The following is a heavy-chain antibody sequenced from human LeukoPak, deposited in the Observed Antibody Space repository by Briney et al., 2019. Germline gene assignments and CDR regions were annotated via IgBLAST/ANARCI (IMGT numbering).Heavy chain of an antibody. Sequence: GASGKVSCKASGYTFTSYDINWVRQATGQGLEWMGWMNPNSGNTGYAQKFQGRVTMTRNTSISTAYMELSSLRSEDTAVYYCARGRYCSGGSCYYLTEYFQHWGQGTLVTVSS. CDR3: ARGRYCSGGSCYYLTEYFQH. V-gene: IGHV1-8*01. CDR1: GYTFTSYD. D-gene: IGHD2-15*01. J-gene: IGHJ1*01. CDR2: MNPNSGNT.